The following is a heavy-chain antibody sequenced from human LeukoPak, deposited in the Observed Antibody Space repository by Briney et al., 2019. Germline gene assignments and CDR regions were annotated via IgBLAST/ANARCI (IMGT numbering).Heavy chain of an antibody. CDR3: AREGVKWEAFDY. Sequence: GASVKVSCKASGYTFTGYYMHWVRQAPGQGLEWMGRINPNSGGTNYAQKLQGRVTMTTDTSTSTAYMELRSLRSDDTAVYYCAREGVKWEAFDYWGQGTLVTVSS. V-gene: IGHV1-2*06. CDR2: INPNSGGT. J-gene: IGHJ4*02. D-gene: IGHD1-26*01. CDR1: GYTFTGYY.